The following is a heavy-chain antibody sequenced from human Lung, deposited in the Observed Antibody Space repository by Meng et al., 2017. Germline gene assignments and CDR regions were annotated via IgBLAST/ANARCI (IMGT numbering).Heavy chain of an antibody. J-gene: IGHJ5*02. D-gene: IGHD4-17*01. CDR1: GFTFSDYY. CDR3: ARMTTVSLNNWFAP. Sequence: GESLKISCAASGFTFSDYYMSWIRQAPGKGLEWVSYISSSGSTIYYADSVKGRFTISRDNAKNSLYLQMNSLRAEDTAVYYCARMTTVSLNNWFAPWGQGNLV. V-gene: IGHV3-11*01. CDR2: ISSSGSTI.